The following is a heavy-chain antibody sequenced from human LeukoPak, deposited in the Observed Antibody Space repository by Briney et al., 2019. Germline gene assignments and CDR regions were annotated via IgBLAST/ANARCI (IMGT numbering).Heavy chain of an antibody. Sequence: GGSVRLSCAASGFTFSDYYMSWIRQAPGKGLEWVSYISSSSSTIYYADSVKGRFTISRDNAKNSLYLQMNSLRAEDTAVYYCARDLGYYYDSSGYYFQGAFDIWGQGTMVTVSS. J-gene: IGHJ3*02. V-gene: IGHV3-11*04. D-gene: IGHD3-22*01. CDR2: ISSSSSTI. CDR3: ARDLGYYYDSSGYYFQGAFDI. CDR1: GFTFSDYY.